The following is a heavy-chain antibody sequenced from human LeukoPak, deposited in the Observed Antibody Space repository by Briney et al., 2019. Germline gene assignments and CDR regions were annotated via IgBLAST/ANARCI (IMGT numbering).Heavy chain of an antibody. CDR1: GFTFSSYA. J-gene: IGHJ6*02. Sequence: PGGSLRLSCAASGFTFSSYAMPWVRQAPGKGLEWVAVISYDGSNKYYADSVKGRFTISRDNSKNTLYLQMNSLRAEDTAVYYCAREYQLPQVGYYYYGMDVWGQGTTVTVSS. CDR2: ISYDGSNK. V-gene: IGHV3-30-3*01. CDR3: AREYQLPQVGYYYYGMDV. D-gene: IGHD2-2*01.